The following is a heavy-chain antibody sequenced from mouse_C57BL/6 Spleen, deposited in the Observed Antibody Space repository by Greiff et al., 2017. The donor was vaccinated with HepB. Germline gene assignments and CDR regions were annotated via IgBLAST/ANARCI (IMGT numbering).Heavy chain of an antibody. Sequence: VQLQQSGAELVRPGTSVKVSCKASGYAFTNYLIEWVKQRPGQGLEWIGVINPGSGGTNYTEKFKGKATLTADKSSSTAYMQLSSLTSEDSAVYFCAREGDARFAYWGQGTLVTVSA. CDR2: INPGSGGT. D-gene: IGHD3-3*01. CDR3: AREGDARFAY. V-gene: IGHV1-54*01. CDR1: GYAFTNYL. J-gene: IGHJ3*01.